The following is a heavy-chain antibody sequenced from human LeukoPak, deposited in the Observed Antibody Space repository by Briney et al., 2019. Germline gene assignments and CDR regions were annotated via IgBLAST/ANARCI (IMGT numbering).Heavy chain of an antibody. CDR1: GYTFIGYY. D-gene: IGHD6-19*01. Sequence: ASVKASCKASGYTFIGYYIHWVRQAPGQGLEWMGWINPNSGVTNYGQKFQGRVTMTRDTSISTAYMDLSRLRSDDTAVYFCAITYTSGSGDAFDVWGQGTMVAVSS. J-gene: IGHJ3*01. V-gene: IGHV1-2*02. CDR3: AITYTSGSGDAFDV. CDR2: INPNSGVT.